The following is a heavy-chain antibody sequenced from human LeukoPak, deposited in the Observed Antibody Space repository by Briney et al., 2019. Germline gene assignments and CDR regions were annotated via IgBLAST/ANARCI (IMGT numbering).Heavy chain of an antibody. D-gene: IGHD6-19*01. CDR2: IYYSGST. J-gene: IGHJ4*02. CDR3: ARDGGGAVAGTFGY. V-gene: IGHV4-61*01. Sequence: SETLSLTCTVSGGSVSSGSYYWSWIRQPPGKGLEWIGYIYYSGSTNYNPSLKSRVTISVDTSKNQFSLKLSSVTAADTAVYYCARDGGGAVAGTFGYWGQGTLVTVSS. CDR1: GGSVSSGSYY.